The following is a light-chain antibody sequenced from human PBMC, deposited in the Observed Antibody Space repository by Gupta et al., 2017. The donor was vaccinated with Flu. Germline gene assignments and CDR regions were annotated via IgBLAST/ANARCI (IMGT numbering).Light chain of an antibody. CDR3: QSDDSRRSGWV. V-gene: IGLV1-40*01. J-gene: IGLJ2*01. CDR1: SSNIGAGYD. CDR2: GNS. Sequence: QSVLTQPPSVSWAPGQRVTITCTGSSSNIGAGYDVHWYQQFPGTAPKLLIYGNSNRHPGVPDRFSGSKSGTSASMAITGLQAEDETDYYCQSDDSRRSGWVFGGGTKLTVL.